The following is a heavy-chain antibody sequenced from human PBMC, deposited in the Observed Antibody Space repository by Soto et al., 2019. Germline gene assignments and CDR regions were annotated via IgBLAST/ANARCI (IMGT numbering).Heavy chain of an antibody. Sequence: EVQLVESGGDLVQPGGSLRLSCAASGFSLSDYAVNWVRQAPGKGLEWVSFISSDSRTIYYGDSVKGRFTVSRDNARNSVSLQMDILRDENTAVYYCARVKLVEWFFINVDVYDMDVWGQGTPVSDSS. V-gene: IGHV3-48*02. J-gene: IGHJ6*02. CDR2: ISSDSRTI. CDR1: GFSLSDYA. D-gene: IGHD3-3*01. CDR3: ARVKLVEWFFINVDVYDMDV.